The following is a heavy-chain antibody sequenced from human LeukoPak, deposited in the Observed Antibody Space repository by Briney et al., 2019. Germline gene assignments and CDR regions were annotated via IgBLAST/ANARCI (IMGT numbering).Heavy chain of an antibody. J-gene: IGHJ4*02. Sequence: GGSLRLSCAASGFTFRSYAMSWVRQAPGKGLEWVSAISGSGGSTYYADSVKGRFTISRDNSKNTLYLQMNSLRAEDTAVYYCAKDLGYYYGSGSHLKYWGQGTLVTVSS. CDR3: AKDLGYYYGSGSHLKY. CDR2: ISGSGGST. CDR1: GFTFRSYA. V-gene: IGHV3-23*01. D-gene: IGHD3-10*01.